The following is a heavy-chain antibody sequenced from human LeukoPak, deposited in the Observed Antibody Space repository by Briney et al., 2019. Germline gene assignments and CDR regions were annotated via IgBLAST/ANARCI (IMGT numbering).Heavy chain of an antibody. D-gene: IGHD6-19*01. CDR3: AKVSGYTSGWYVDFDC. J-gene: IGHJ4*02. Sequence: GGSLRLSCAASGFTFSTYAMNWVRHAPGKGLEEVSGINGGGGSTYYADSVKGRFTISRDNSKNTLYLHMSSLRAEDTAVYYCAKVSGYTSGWYVDFDCWGQGSLVTVSS. CDR2: INGGGGST. V-gene: IGHV3-23*01. CDR1: GFTFSTYA.